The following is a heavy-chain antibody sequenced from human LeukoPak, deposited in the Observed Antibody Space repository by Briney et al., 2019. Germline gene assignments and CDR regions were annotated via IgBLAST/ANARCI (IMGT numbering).Heavy chain of an antibody. Sequence: SGTLSLTCAVYGGSFSGYYWSWIRQPPGKGLEWIGEINHSGSTNYNSSLKSRVTISVDTSKNQFSLKLSSVTAADTAVYYCARKNPRTNIVGAVPRYWFDPWGQGTLVTVSS. D-gene: IGHD1-26*01. CDR3: ARKNPRTNIVGAVPRYWFDP. CDR1: GGSFSGYY. V-gene: IGHV4-34*01. CDR2: INHSGST. J-gene: IGHJ5*02.